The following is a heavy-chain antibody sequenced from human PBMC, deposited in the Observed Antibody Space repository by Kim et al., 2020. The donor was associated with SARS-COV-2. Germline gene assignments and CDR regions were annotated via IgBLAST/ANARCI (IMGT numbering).Heavy chain of an antibody. CDR3: ARDPDGSFDY. CDR2: IYSAGNT. J-gene: IGHJ4*02. CDR1: GFTISSNH. V-gene: IGHV3-53*01. Sequence: GGSLRLSCAASGFTISSNHMSWVRQAPGKGLEWVSVIYSAGNTYYAESVKGRFTISRDNSKNTLFLQMNSLRAEDTAVYYCARDPDGSFDYWGQGTLVTV. D-gene: IGHD5-12*01.